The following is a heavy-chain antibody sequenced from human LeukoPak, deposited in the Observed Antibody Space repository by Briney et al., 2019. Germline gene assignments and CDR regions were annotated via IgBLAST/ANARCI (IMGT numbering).Heavy chain of an antibody. CDR2: IYYSGST. J-gene: IGHJ3*02. Sequence: TPSETLSLTCTVSGGSISSYYWSWIRQPPGKGLEWIGYIYYSGSTNYNPSLKSRVTISVDTSKNQFSLKLSSVTAADTAVYYCARGSRGSYYQLYAFDIWGQGTMVTVSS. V-gene: IGHV4-59*01. CDR3: ARGSRGSYYQLYAFDI. CDR1: GGSISSYY. D-gene: IGHD1-26*01.